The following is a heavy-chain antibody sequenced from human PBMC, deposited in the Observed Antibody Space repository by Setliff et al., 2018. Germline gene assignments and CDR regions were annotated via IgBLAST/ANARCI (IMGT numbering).Heavy chain of an antibody. CDR1: DVSISGYY. Sequence: LSLTCTVSDVSISGYYWSWIREPVGKGLEWIGHIYTRGSTNYNPSLRTRVSISVDTSKNHFSLRLSSVTAADTAVYYCLRIRLVPHGHSWGQGTLVTVSS. CDR2: IYTRGST. J-gene: IGHJ4*02. CDR3: LRIRLVPHGHS. V-gene: IGHV4-4*08. D-gene: IGHD2-15*01.